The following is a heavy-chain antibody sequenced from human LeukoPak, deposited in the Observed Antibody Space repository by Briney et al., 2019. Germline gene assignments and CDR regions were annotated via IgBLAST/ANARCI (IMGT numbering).Heavy chain of an antibody. CDR3: ARDVGLWGSYRYTPGY. CDR1: GFTFSNYW. CDR2: IKQDESEK. J-gene: IGHJ4*02. D-gene: IGHD3-16*02. Sequence: GGSLRLSCAASGFTFSNYWMSWVRQAPGEGLEWVANIKQDESEKYYVDSVKGRFTISRDNAKNLLYLQMNGLRVEDTAVYYCARDVGLWGSYRYTPGYWGQGTLVTVSS. V-gene: IGHV3-7*03.